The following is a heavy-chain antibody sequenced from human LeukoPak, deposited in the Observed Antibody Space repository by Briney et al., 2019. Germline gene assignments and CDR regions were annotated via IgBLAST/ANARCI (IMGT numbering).Heavy chain of an antibody. CDR3: ARDRVSMVRGDVVY. CDR1: GITFSNYE. V-gene: IGHV3-48*03. D-gene: IGHD3-10*01. J-gene: IGHJ4*02. CDR2: ISSSGSTI. Sequence: PGGSLRLPCAASGITFSNYEMNWVRQAPGKGLEWVSYISSSGSTIYYADSVKGRFTISRDNSKNSLYLQMNSLRAEDTAVYYCARDRVSMVRGDVVYWGQGTLVTVSS.